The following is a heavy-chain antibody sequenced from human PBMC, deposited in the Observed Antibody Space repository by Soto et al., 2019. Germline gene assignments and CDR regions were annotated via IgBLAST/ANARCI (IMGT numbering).Heavy chain of an antibody. D-gene: IGHD5-12*01. J-gene: IGHJ5*02. CDR1: GGSISSSSYY. CDR2: IYYSGST. CDR3: ARHLGVLRRWLQVNWFDP. Sequence: QLQLQESGPGLVKPSETLSLTCTVSGGSISSSSYYWGWIRQPPGKGLEWIGSIYYSGSTYYNPSLKSRVTISVDTSKNQFSLKLSSVTAADTAVYYYARHLGVLRRWLQVNWFDPWGQGTLVTVSS. V-gene: IGHV4-39*01.